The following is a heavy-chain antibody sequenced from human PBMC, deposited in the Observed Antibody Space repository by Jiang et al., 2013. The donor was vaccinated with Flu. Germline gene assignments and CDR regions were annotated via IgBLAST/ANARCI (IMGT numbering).Heavy chain of an antibody. CDR3: AREMSYFDNSGYSPHNWFDT. D-gene: IGHD3-22*01. CDR1: GGTFSTYT. V-gene: IGHV1-69*06. J-gene: IGHJ5*02. Sequence: QLVESGAEVKKPGSSVKVSCKTSGGTFSTYTLNWVRQAPGQGLEWMGSIIPIFNTANSAQKFQGRVTITADRSTSTAYMELSSLRSEDTAVYYCAREMSYFDNSGYSPHNWFDTWGQGTLVTV. CDR2: IIPIFNTA.